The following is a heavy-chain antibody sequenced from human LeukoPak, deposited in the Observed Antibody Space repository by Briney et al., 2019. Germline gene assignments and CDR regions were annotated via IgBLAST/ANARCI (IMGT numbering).Heavy chain of an antibody. CDR3: GRGMTQAYGSDF. Sequence: GGSLRLSCAASGFTFSNYWMHWVRQAPGKGLVWVSHINPAGSTAFYADSVRDRFTISRDSAKNTVYLQMSSLGAEDTGTYYCGRGMTQAYGSDFWGQGTLVTVSS. D-gene: IGHD3-10*01. CDR2: INPAGSTA. V-gene: IGHV3-74*01. J-gene: IGHJ4*02. CDR1: GFTFSNYW.